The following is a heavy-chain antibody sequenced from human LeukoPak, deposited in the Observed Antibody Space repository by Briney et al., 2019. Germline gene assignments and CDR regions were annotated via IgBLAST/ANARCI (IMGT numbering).Heavy chain of an antibody. V-gene: IGHV4-59*01. D-gene: IGHD6-13*01. CDR2: IYYSGST. CDR1: GGSISSYY. CDR3: AGVGSRRWYHWFDP. J-gene: IGHJ5*02. Sequence: PSETLSLTCTVSGGSISSYYWSWIRQPPGKGLEWIGYIYYSGSTNYNPSLKSRVTISVDTSKNQFSLKLSSVTAADTAVYYCAGVGSRRWYHWFDPWGQGTLVTVSS.